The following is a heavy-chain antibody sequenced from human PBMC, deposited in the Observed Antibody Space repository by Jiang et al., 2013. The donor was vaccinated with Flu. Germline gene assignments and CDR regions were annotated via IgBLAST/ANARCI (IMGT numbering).Heavy chain of an antibody. D-gene: IGHD6-19*01. CDR1: GDSVSSSSVA. CDR2: TYYRSKWYS. Sequence: QTLSLTCAISGDSVSSSSVAWNWIRQSPSRGLEWLGRTYYRSKWYSDYAESVKRRITINPDTSRNQFSLHLDSVTPDDTAMYYCARDPPPLAVPNFDETVFDSWGRGILVTVSS. V-gene: IGHV6-1*01. J-gene: IGHJ4*02. CDR3: ARDPPPLAVPNFDETVFDS.